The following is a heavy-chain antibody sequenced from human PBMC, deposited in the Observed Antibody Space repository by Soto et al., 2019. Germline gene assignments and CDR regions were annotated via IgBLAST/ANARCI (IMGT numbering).Heavy chain of an antibody. CDR2: ISYEGSNK. Sequence: QVQLVESGGGVVQPGRSLRLSCEASGFTSSSYVMHWVRQAPGKGQEWVAVISYEGSNKDYADSVKGRFTISTDNSKNPLYLEMNRLRGEYTAVYSCASGVPYYGMDVWGQGTTVTVSS. J-gene: IGHJ6*02. CDR3: ASGVPYYGMDV. CDR1: GFTSSSYV. V-gene: IGHV3-30*03. D-gene: IGHD3-10*01.